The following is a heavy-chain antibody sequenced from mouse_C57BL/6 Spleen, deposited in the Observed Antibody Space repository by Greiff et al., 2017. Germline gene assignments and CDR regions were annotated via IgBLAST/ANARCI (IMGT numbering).Heavy chain of an antibody. D-gene: IGHD1-1*01. CDR3: ARDGSSYYFDY. V-gene: IGHV1-64*01. CDR1: GYTFTSYW. CDR2: IHPNSGST. J-gene: IGHJ2*01. Sequence: QVQLQQPGAELVKPGASVKLSCKASGYTFTSYWMHWVKQRPGQGLEWIGMIHPNSGSTNYNEKFKSKATLTVDKSSSTAYMQLSSLTSEDSAVYYCARDGSSYYFDYWGKGTTLTVSS.